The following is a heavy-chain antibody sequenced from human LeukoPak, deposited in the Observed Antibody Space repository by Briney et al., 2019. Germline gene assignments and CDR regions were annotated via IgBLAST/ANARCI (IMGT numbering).Heavy chain of an antibody. D-gene: IGHD2-2*01. CDR2: IGTSSTTI. CDR3: ARPSSSSAFDI. CDR1: GFTFSSYT. J-gene: IGHJ3*02. V-gene: IGHV3-48*01. Sequence: PGRSLRLSCAASGFTFSSYTMNWVRQPPGKGLEWVSNIGTSSTTIYYADSVKGRFTISRDNAKNSLYLQMNSLRADDTAVYYCARPSSSSAFDIWGQGTMVTVSS.